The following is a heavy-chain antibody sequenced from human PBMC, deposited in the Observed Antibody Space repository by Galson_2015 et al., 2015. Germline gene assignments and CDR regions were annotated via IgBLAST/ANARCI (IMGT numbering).Heavy chain of an antibody. J-gene: IGHJ4*02. CDR1: GFTFSSYS. V-gene: IGHV3-48*02. CDR3: ARDRDDYYDSSGYYSD. Sequence: SLRLSCAASGFTFSSYSMNWVRQAPGKGLEWVSYISSSSSTIYYADSVKGRFTISRDNAKNSLYLQMNSLRDEDTAVYYCARDRDDYYDSSGYYSDWGQGTLVTVSS. CDR2: ISSSSSTI. D-gene: IGHD3-22*01.